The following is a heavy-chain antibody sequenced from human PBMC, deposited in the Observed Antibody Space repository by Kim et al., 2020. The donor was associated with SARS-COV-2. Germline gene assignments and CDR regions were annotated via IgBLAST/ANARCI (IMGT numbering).Heavy chain of an antibody. CDR1: GFTFRRHG. Sequence: GGSLRLSCAASGFTFRRHGMHWVRQAPGKGLEWVAVIWYDESNRYHADSVKGRFTISRDNSKNTLYLHMNSLKVEDTAVYYCARDLRDNFDKQIAHEYWG. V-gene: IGHV3-33*01. J-gene: IGHJ4*01. CDR3: ARDLRDNFDKQIAHEY. CDR2: IWYDESNR. D-gene: IGHD3-22*01.